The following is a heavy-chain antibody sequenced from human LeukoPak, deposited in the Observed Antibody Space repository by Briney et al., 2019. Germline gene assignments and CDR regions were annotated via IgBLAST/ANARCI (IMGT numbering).Heavy chain of an antibody. D-gene: IGHD7-27*01. CDR2: IDSGSGNI. CDR1: GFTFSSYE. J-gene: IGHJ3*01. V-gene: IGHV3-48*02. CDR3: AREDDDWGPNTLDV. Sequence: PGGSLRLSCAASGFTFSSYEMNWVRQAPGKGLEWVSYIDSGSGNIYYRDSVKGRFTISRDNAQNSLYLQMDSLRDEDTAVYYCAREDDDWGPNTLDVWGQGTVVTVSS.